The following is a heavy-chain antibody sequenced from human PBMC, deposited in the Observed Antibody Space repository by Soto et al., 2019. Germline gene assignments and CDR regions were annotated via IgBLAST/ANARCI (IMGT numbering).Heavy chain of an antibody. CDR2: IYYSGST. D-gene: IGHD2-8*01. CDR3: ARHYARFSVLPWFDP. V-gene: IGHV4-59*08. J-gene: IGHJ5*02. CDR1: GGSISSYY. Sequence: SETLSLTCTVSGGSISSYYWSWIRQPPGKGLEWIGYIYYSGSTNYNPSLKSRVTISVDTSKNQFSLKLSSVTAADTAVYYCARHYARFSVLPWFDPWGQGTLVTVSS.